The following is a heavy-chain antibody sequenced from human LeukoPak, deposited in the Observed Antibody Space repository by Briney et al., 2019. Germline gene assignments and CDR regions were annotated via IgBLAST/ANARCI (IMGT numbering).Heavy chain of an antibody. CDR3: ARHPYSNYDFDY. D-gene: IGHD4-11*01. Sequence: SETLSLTCTVSGGSISSCTYYWGWIRQPPGEGLEWIGSFYYSGSTYFNPSLKSRVTISVDTSKSQFSLKLTSVTAADTAVYYCARHPYSNYDFDYWGQGTLVTVSS. CDR2: FYYSGST. V-gene: IGHV4-39*01. CDR1: GGSISSCTYY. J-gene: IGHJ4*02.